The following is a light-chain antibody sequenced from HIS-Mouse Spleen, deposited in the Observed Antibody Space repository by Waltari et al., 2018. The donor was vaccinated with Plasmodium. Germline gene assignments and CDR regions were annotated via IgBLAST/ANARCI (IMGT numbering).Light chain of an antibody. CDR1: RGSIASNY. V-gene: IGLV6-57*04. Sequence: NFMLTQPHSVSESPGKTVTISCTRSRGSIASNYVQWYQQRPGSAPTTVFYEDNQRPPGVPDRFSGSIDSSSNSASLTISGLKTEDEADYYCQSYDSSNQRVFGGGTKLTVL. CDR2: EDN. J-gene: IGLJ3*02. CDR3: QSYDSSNQRV.